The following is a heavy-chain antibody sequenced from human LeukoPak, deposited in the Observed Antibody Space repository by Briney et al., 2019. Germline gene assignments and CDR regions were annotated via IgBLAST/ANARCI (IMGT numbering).Heavy chain of an antibody. CDR2: ISGNGSNT. J-gene: IGHJ4*02. CDR1: GFTFSSYA. V-gene: IGHV3-23*01. D-gene: IGHD2-2*01. CDR3: AKVASLCTSTSCVRGGFDY. Sequence: GGSLRLSCAASGFTFSSYAMSWVRQAPGKGLEWVSAISGNGSNTYYADSVKGRFTISRDNSKNTLYLQMNSLRAEDTAGYYCAKVASLCTSTSCVRGGFDYWGQGTLVTPSA.